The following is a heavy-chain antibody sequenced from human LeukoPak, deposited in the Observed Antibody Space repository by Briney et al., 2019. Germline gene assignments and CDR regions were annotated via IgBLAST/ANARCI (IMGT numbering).Heavy chain of an antibody. Sequence: GASVKVSCKVSGYTLTELSMHRVRQAPGKGLEWMGGFDPEDGETIYAQKFQGRVTMTEDTSTDTAYMELSSLRSEDTAVYYCATSAYYYDSSGYYYRNWFDPWGQGTLVTVSS. V-gene: IGHV1-24*01. J-gene: IGHJ5*02. CDR3: ATSAYYYDSSGYYYRNWFDP. CDR1: GYTLTELS. D-gene: IGHD3-22*01. CDR2: FDPEDGET.